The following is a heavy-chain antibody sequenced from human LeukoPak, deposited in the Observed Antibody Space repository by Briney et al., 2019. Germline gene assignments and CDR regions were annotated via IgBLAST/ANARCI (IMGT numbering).Heavy chain of an antibody. CDR3: ARVSIWDHAFDI. CDR1: GGSISSYY. V-gene: IGHV4-4*07. D-gene: IGHD3-16*01. J-gene: IGHJ3*02. CDR2: IYTSGST. Sequence: PSETLSLTCTVSGGSISSYYWSWIRQRAGKVLGWIGRIYTSGSTNYNPSLKSRVTMSVDTSKNQFSLKLSSVTAADTAVYYCARVSIWDHAFDIWGQGTMVTVSS.